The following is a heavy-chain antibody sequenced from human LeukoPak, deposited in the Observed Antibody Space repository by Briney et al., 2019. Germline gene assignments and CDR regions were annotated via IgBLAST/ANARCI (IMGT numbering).Heavy chain of an antibody. D-gene: IGHD3-3*01. CDR1: NASISGRNW. V-gene: IGHV4-4*02. CDR3: ARGHDSIKTFGEVIKSRTRWFDP. J-gene: IGHJ5*02. Sequence: SETLSLTCAVSNASISGRNWWNWVRQPPGKGLEWIGEVSHSGSTNYNPSLKSRVTISVDTSKNQFSLKLSSVTAADTAVYYCARGHDSIKTFGEVIKSRTRWFDPWGQGTLVTVSS. CDR2: VSHSGST.